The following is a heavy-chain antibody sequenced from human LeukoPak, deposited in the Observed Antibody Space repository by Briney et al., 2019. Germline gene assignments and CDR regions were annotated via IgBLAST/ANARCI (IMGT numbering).Heavy chain of an antibody. CDR1: GFNYGDYA. Sequence: GGSLRLSCPASGFNYGDYAMSWVRQAPGKGLEWLGFIRSKAFGGTTEYAASVKGRFTISRDDSKSIAYLQMNSLKTEDTAVYYCTRAPYNNYVNLDYWGQGTLVTVSS. J-gene: IGHJ4*02. V-gene: IGHV3-49*04. D-gene: IGHD4-11*01. CDR3: TRAPYNNYVNLDY. CDR2: IRSKAFGGTT.